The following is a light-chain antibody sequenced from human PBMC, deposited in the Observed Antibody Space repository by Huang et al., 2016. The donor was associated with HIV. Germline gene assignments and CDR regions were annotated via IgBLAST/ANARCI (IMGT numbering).Light chain of an antibody. V-gene: IGKV4-1*01. Sequence: DITMTQSPDSLAVSLGERATLNCRSSQSVYSSSTSKDYMAWFQQQPGQPPRLLLFLASTREAGVPDRFSGSGSGTHFTLTIANLEAEDAAIYYCQQYYSSPQTFGQGTRVEVK. CDR1: QSVYSSSTSKDY. CDR3: QQYYSSPQT. CDR2: LAS. J-gene: IGKJ1*01.